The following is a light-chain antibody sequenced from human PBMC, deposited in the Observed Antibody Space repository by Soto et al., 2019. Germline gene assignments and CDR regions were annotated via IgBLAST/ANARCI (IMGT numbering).Light chain of an antibody. V-gene: IGLV2-8*01. CDR2: DVT. Sequence: QSALTQPPSASGSPGQSVTISCTGTSSDVGNYNYVSWYQQHPGKAPKLMIYDVTKRPSGVPDRFSGSKSGNTASLTVSGLQAEDEADYYCSSYAGSKTLFGGGTKVTVL. J-gene: IGLJ3*02. CDR3: SSYAGSKTL. CDR1: SSDVGNYNY.